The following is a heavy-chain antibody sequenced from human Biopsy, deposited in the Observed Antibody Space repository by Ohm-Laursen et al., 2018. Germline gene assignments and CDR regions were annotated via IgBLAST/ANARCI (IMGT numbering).Heavy chain of an antibody. Sequence: SSVKVSCKVSGGTFTNYAISWVRQASGQGLEWMGGIIPIFGTANYAQKFQGRVTITADSPTSTVDMELTSLTSDDTAVYFCAREAIGYQLPCDDWGQGTLVTVSS. V-gene: IGHV1-69*01. CDR2: IIPIFGTA. J-gene: IGHJ4*02. D-gene: IGHD2-2*01. CDR3: AREAIGYQLPCDD. CDR1: GGTFTNYA.